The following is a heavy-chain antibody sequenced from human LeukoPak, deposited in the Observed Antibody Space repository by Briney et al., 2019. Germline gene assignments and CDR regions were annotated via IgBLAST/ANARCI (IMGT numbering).Heavy chain of an antibody. D-gene: IGHD1-26*01. J-gene: IGHJ4*02. Sequence: SETLSLTCTVSGGSISSSSYYWGWIRQPPGKGLEWIGSIYYSGSTYYNPSLKSRVTISVDTSKNQFSLKLSSVTAADTAVCYCARHSGSYYFFDYWGQGTLVTVSS. CDR2: IYYSGST. CDR3: ARHSGSYYFFDY. V-gene: IGHV4-39*01. CDR1: GGSISSSSYY.